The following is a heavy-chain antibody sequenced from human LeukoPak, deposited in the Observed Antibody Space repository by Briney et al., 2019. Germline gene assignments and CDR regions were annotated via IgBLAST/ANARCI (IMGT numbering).Heavy chain of an antibody. CDR3: TRNSGWYGLS. V-gene: IGHV3-23*01. CDR2: IDYDGGSG. J-gene: IGHJ1*01. CDR1: GFTLSSYE. D-gene: IGHD6-19*01. Sequence: GGSLRLSCTVSGFTLSSYEMSWIRQAPGKGLEWVSSIDYDGGSGHYADSVKGRFTISRDNSNNTLFLHLNNLRGEDTAVYYCTRNSGWYGLSWGQGTLVTVSS.